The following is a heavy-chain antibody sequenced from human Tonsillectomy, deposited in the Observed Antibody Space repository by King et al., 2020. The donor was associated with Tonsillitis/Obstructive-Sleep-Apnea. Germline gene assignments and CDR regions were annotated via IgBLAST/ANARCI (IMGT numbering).Heavy chain of an antibody. CDR3: ARRGVDSKWPYYYYCMDV. CDR2: NYLGDSDN. D-gene: IGHD3/OR15-3a*01. CDR1: GYSFTSYW. V-gene: IGHV5-51*01. Sequence: QLVQSGAEVRKPGESLKIHCECSGYSFTSYWIGWVRQMPGKGQEWMGSNYLGDSDNRYSPSFQGQVTISADKSIGTAYLQWSSLKASDTALYYCARRGVDSKWPYYYYCMDVWGKGTTVTVSS. J-gene: IGHJ6*03.